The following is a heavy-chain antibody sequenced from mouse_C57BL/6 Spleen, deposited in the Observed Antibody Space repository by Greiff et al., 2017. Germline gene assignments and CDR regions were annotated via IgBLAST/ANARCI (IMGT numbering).Heavy chain of an antibody. Sequence: EVKLVESGPGLVKPSQSLSLTCSVTGYSITSGYYWNWIRQFPGNKLEWMGYISYDGSNNYNPSLKNRISITRDTSKNQFFLKLNSVTTEDTATYYCARGGDDYDAWFAYWGQGTLVTVSA. J-gene: IGHJ3*01. CDR2: ISYDGSN. V-gene: IGHV3-6*01. CDR3: ARGGDDYDAWFAY. CDR1: GYSITSGYY. D-gene: IGHD2-4*01.